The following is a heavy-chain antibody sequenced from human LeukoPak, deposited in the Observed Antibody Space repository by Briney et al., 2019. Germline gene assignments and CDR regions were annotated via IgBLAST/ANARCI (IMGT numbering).Heavy chain of an antibody. Sequence: SETLSLTCTVSGGSISSGGYYWSWIRQHPGKGLEWIGYIYYSGSTYYNPSLKSRVTISVDTSKNQFSLKLSSVTAADTAVYYCARATDSSSSHYYYGMDVWGQGTTVTVSS. CDR1: GGSISSGGYY. CDR2: IYYSGST. V-gene: IGHV4-31*03. D-gene: IGHD6-6*01. CDR3: ARATDSSSSHYYYGMDV. J-gene: IGHJ6*02.